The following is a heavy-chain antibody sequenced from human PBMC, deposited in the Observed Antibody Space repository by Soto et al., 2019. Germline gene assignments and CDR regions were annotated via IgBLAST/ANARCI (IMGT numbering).Heavy chain of an antibody. J-gene: IGHJ4*02. Sequence: EVQLVESGGGLVKPGGSLRLSCAGSGFTFSNAWMNWVRQAPGKGLEWVGRIKSKADGGTIEYAAPVKDRFSISRDDSKNTVYLQMNSLKPEDSDVYYCVTGRYFDYWGQGTLVTVSS. CDR2: IKSKADGGTI. CDR1: GFTFSNAW. CDR3: VTGRYFDY. V-gene: IGHV3-15*01.